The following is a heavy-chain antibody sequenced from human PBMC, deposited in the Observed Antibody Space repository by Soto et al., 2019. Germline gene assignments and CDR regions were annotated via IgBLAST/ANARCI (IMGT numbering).Heavy chain of an antibody. V-gene: IGHV3-21*06. Sequence: GGSLRLSCAASGFTFTRYSMNWVRQAPGKGLEWVSSISSTTNYIYYGDSMKGRFTISRDNAKNSLYLEMNSLRAEDTAVYYCARESEDLTSNFDYWVQGTLVTVS. CDR3: ARESEDLTSNFDY. J-gene: IGHJ4*02. CDR2: ISSTTNYI. CDR1: GFTFTRYS.